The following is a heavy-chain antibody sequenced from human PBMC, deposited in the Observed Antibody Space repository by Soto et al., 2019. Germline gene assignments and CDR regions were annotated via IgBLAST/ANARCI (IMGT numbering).Heavy chain of an antibody. V-gene: IGHV3-74*01. Sequence: EVQLVESGGGLVQPGGSLRLSCAASGFTFSSYWMHWVRQAPGKGLVWVSRINSDGSSTSYADSVKGRFTISRDNAKNTMYLQMNSLRAEDTAVYYCASNPNVAGRYYYSYMDVWGKGTTVTVSS. CDR3: ASNPNVAGRYYYSYMDV. D-gene: IGHD6-19*01. J-gene: IGHJ6*03. CDR1: GFTFSSYW. CDR2: INSDGSST.